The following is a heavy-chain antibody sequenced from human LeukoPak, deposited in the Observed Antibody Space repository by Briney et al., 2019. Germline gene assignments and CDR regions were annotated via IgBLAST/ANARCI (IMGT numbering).Heavy chain of an antibody. CDR2: MNPNSGNT. D-gene: IGHD3-10*01. CDR3: ARAYPMVRGVTKDLGYYYMDV. J-gene: IGHJ6*03. Sequence: ASVKVSCKASGYTFTSYDINWVRQATGQGLEWMGWMNPNSGNTGYAQKFQGRVTMTRNTSISTAYMELSSLRSEDTAVCYCARAYPMVRGVTKDLGYYYMDVWGKGTTVTISS. CDR1: GYTFTSYD. V-gene: IGHV1-8*01.